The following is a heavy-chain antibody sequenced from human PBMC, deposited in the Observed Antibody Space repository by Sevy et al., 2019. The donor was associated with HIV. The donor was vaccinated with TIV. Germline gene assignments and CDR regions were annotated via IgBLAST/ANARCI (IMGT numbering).Heavy chain of an antibody. Sequence: ASVKVSCKASGYTFTSYYMHWVRQASGQGLEWMGIINPSGGSTSYAQKFQGRVTMTRDTSTSTVYMELSSLRSEDTAVYYCARDHRVTNYYDSSGYFCYFDYWGQGTLVTVSS. J-gene: IGHJ4*02. CDR1: GYTFTSYY. CDR2: INPSGGST. CDR3: ARDHRVTNYYDSSGYFCYFDY. D-gene: IGHD3-22*01. V-gene: IGHV1-46*01.